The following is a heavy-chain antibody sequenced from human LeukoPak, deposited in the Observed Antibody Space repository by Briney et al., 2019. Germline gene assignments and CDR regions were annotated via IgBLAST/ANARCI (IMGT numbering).Heavy chain of an antibody. J-gene: IGHJ4*02. D-gene: IGHD6-13*01. Sequence: ASVKVSCKASGYTXTSYGISWVRQAPGQGLEWMGWISAYNGNTNYAQKLQGRVTMTTDTSTSTAYMELRSLRSDDTAVYYCARVDIAATDFDYWGQGTLVTVSS. CDR3: ARVDIAATDFDY. V-gene: IGHV1-18*01. CDR1: GYTXTSYG. CDR2: ISAYNGNT.